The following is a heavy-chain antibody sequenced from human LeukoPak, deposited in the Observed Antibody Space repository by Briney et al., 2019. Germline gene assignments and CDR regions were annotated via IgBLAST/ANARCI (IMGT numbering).Heavy chain of an antibody. J-gene: IGHJ5*02. V-gene: IGHV3-23*01. D-gene: IGHD6-19*01. CDR1: GFTFSGYA. CDR2: IEASGGAT. Sequence: GGSLRLSCAASGFTFSGYAMYWVRQAPGKGLEWVSSIEASGGATYYADSVKGRFAISRDNSKNTFYLQMNSLRAEDTALYYCAKGSGSGWYGWFAPWGQGTLVTVSS. CDR3: AKGSGSGWYGWFAP.